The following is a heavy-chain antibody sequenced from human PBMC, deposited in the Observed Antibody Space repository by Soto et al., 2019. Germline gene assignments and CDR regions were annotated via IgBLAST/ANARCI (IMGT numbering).Heavy chain of an antibody. CDR2: IYYSGST. Sequence: SETLSLTCPVSGGSISSGCYYWSWIRQHPGKGLEWIGYIYYSGSTYYNPSLKSRVTISVDTSKNQFSLKLSSVTAADTAVYYCARVDATWILFDYWGQGTLVTVSS. CDR3: ARVDATWILFDY. V-gene: IGHV4-31*03. J-gene: IGHJ4*02. D-gene: IGHD5-18*01. CDR1: GGSISSGCYY.